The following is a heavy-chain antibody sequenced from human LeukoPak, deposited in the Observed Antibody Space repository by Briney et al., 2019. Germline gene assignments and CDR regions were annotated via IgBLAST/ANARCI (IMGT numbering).Heavy chain of an antibody. CDR2: ISYSGST. CDR3: ARQGYDILTGYFDAFDI. V-gene: IGHV4-59*08. J-gene: IGHJ3*02. D-gene: IGHD3-9*01. CDR1: GGSISSYY. Sequence: PSETLSLTCTVSGGSISSYYWSWIRQPPGKGLQWIGYISYSGSTNYNPSLKGRVTISIDTSKNQFSLKLRSVTAADTAIYYCARQGYDILTGYFDAFDIWGQGTMVTVSS.